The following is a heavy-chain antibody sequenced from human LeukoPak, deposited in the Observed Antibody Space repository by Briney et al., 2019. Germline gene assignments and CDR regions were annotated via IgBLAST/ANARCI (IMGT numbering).Heavy chain of an antibody. Sequence: GGSLRLSCAGSGFTFSSYGMHWVRQAPGKGLEWVAVISYDGSNKYYADSVKGRFTISRDNAKNSLYLQMNSLRAEDTAVYYCARIQWLNDNGMDVWGQGTTVTVSS. CDR1: GFTFSSYG. CDR2: ISYDGSNK. D-gene: IGHD6-19*01. CDR3: ARIQWLNDNGMDV. V-gene: IGHV3-30*03. J-gene: IGHJ6*02.